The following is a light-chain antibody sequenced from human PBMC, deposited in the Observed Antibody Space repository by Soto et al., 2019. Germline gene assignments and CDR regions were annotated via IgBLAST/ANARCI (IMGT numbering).Light chain of an antibody. V-gene: IGLV7-46*01. CDR2: DTS. J-gene: IGLJ2*01. Sequence: QAVVTQEPSLTVSPGGKGTITCGSSTGAVTSGHYPHWFQQKPGQAPRTLIYDTSNKHSWTPARFSGSLLGGKAALTLSGAQPEDEAEYYCLLSYSGSRVFGGGTKLTVL. CDR1: TGAVTSGHY. CDR3: LLSYSGSRV.